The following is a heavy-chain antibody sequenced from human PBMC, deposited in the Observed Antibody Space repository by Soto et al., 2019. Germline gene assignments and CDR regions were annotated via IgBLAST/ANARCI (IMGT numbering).Heavy chain of an antibody. CDR3: AKNQGVELVPLATVDWFDP. D-gene: IGHD1-26*01. V-gene: IGHV3-23*01. Sequence: SLRLSCAASGFIFENFGMSWVRQAPGKGLEWISSISGSCFKKYYADSVKGRFTISRDNSKSTVYLELNNLSAEDTAVYHCAKNQGVELVPLATVDWFDPWGQGSVVTVSS. CDR1: GFIFENFG. J-gene: IGHJ5*02. CDR2: ISGSCFKK.